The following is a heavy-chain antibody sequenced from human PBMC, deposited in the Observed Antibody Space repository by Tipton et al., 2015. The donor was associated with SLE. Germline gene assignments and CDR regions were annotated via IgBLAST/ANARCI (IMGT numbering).Heavy chain of an antibody. CDR3: SRQLGAAYYYYGMDV. J-gene: IGHJ6*02. CDR2: INHSGST. Sequence: TLSLTCAVYGGSFSGYYWSWIRQPTGKGLEWIGEINHSGSTNYNPSLNSRVTISVDKSKNQFSLKMSSVTAADTAVYYCSRQLGAAYYYYGMDVWVQGTTVTVSS. V-gene: IGHV4-34*01. D-gene: IGHD6-13*01. CDR1: GGSFSGYY.